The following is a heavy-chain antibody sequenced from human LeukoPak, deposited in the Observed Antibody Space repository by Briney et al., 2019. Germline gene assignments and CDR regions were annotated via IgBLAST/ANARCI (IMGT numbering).Heavy chain of an antibody. CDR1: GFTFRSYG. V-gene: IGHV3-33*01. D-gene: IGHD2-2*01. CDR3: ARADYCTAISCYGVYYNAMED. Sequence: GRSLRLSCAASGFTFRSYGMHWVRQAPGQGLEWVGMTSYDGSNQHYADSVEGRFTISRDNSKNTLYLQMNSLGAEDTAVYYCARADYCTAISCYGVYYNAMEDWGQGTTVSVSS. CDR2: TSYDGSNQ. J-gene: IGHJ6*02.